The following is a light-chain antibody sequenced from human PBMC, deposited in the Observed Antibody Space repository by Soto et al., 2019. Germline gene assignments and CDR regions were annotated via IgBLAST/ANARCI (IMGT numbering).Light chain of an antibody. CDR2: AAS. CDR1: QSITSY. J-gene: IGKJ4*01. Sequence: DIQMTQSPSSLSASVGDRVTITCRASQSITSYLNWYQQKPGKAPKLLIYAASSVQSGVPSRFSGSGSGTDFTLTISSLLPEDFATYYCQQSYSTPVTFGGGTKVEIK. CDR3: QQSYSTPVT. V-gene: IGKV1-39*01.